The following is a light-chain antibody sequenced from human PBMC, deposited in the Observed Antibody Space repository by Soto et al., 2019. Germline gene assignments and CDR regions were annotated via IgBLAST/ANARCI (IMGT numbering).Light chain of an antibody. J-gene: IGKJ1*01. V-gene: IGKV3-11*01. CDR3: VQRSTWPWT. Sequence: EIVLTQSPATLSLSPGERATLSCRASQSVSSYLAWYQHKFGQAPRLLFYDTSNRAAGTPARFGSSGSGTDFTLTISSLEPEDFAVYYCVQRSTWPWTVGQGNKVGIK. CDR1: QSVSSY. CDR2: DTS.